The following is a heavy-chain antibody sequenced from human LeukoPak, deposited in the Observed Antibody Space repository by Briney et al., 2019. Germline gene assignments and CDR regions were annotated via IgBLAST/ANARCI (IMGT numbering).Heavy chain of an antibody. CDR2: IYYSGSS. J-gene: IGHJ3*02. V-gene: IGHV4-59*01. CDR1: GGSISGYY. Sequence: SETLSLTCTVSGGSISGYYWSWIRQPPGKGLEWIGYIYYSGSSKFNTSLKSRVTISVDTSKNQFSLKLSSVTAADTAVYYCARGGLESGYRATDGFDIWGQGTMVTVSS. D-gene: IGHD3-3*01. CDR3: ARGGLESGYRATDGFDI.